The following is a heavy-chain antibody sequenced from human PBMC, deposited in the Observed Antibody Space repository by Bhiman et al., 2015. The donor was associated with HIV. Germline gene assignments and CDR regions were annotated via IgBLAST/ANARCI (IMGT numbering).Heavy chain of an antibody. V-gene: IGHV3-21*06. CDR1: GFNFRSYW. CDR3: ARAEFYGSERIRYYYMDV. CDR2: ISSRSKYI. Sequence: EVQLVESGGGLVQPGGSLWLSCTASGFNFRSYWMHWVRQAPGKGLVWVSSISSRSKYIYYADSVKGRFTIYRDNAKNSLYLQMNSLRAEDTAVYYCARAEFYGSERIRYYYMDVWGKGTTVTVSS. J-gene: IGHJ6*03. D-gene: IGHD3-10*01.